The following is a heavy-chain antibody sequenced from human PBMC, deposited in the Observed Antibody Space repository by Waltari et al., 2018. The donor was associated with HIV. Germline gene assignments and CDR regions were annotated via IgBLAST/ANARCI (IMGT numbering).Heavy chain of an antibody. V-gene: IGHV4-59*01. J-gene: IGHJ4*02. D-gene: IGHD6-19*01. CDR2: IYYSGST. CDR1: GGSISSYY. Sequence: QVQLQESGPGLVKPSETLSLTCTVSGGSISSYYWSWIRQPPGEGLEWIGYIYYSGSTNSNPSLKSRVTISVDTSKNQFSLKLSSVTAADTAVYYCARGVTSSGWLGYWGQGTLVTVSS. CDR3: ARGVTSSGWLGY.